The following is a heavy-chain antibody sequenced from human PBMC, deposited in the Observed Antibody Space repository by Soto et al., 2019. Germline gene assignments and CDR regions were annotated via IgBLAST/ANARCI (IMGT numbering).Heavy chain of an antibody. Sequence: QLQLQESGPGLVKPSETLSLTCTVSGGSISSSSYYWGWIRQPPGKVLEWIVSIYYSGSTYYNPSLKCRVTISVDTSKNQFSLRRSSVTAADTAVYYCARGVTIFGVVIIPWFDPWGQGTLVTVS. CDR3: ARGVTIFGVVIIPWFDP. D-gene: IGHD3-3*01. CDR1: GGSISSSSYY. J-gene: IGHJ5*02. V-gene: IGHV4-39*01. CDR2: IYYSGST.